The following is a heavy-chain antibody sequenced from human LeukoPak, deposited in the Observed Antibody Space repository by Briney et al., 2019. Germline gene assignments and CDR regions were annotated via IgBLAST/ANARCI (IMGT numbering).Heavy chain of an antibody. CDR1: GYTFTDYY. J-gene: IGHJ4*02. CDR2: IDPNTGGT. V-gene: IGHV1-2*02. Sequence: ASVKVSCKASGYTFTDYYIHWVRQAPGQGLERIGWIDPNTGGTNFAQKFQGRVTMTRDTSITTAYMELSRLRFDDTAVYYCARPRAFSYGQMYYFDYWGQGALVTVSS. CDR3: ARPRAFSYGQMYYFDY. D-gene: IGHD5-18*01.